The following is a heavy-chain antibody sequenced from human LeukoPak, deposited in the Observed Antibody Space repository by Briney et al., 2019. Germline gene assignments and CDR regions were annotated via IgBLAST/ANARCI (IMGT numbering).Heavy chain of an antibody. CDR2: INHSGST. CDR1: GGSFSGYY. J-gene: IGHJ3*02. V-gene: IGHV4-34*01. Sequence: PSETLSLTCAVYGGSFSGYYWSWIRQPPGKGLEWIGEINHSGSTNYNPSLKSRVTISVDTSKNQFSLKLSSVTAADTAVYYCARDYSFTMVRGVMGGDAFDIWGQGTMVTVSS. D-gene: IGHD3-10*01. CDR3: ARDYSFTMVRGVMGGDAFDI.